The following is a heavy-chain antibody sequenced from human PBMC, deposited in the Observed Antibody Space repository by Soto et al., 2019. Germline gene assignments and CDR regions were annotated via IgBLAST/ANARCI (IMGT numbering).Heavy chain of an antibody. J-gene: IGHJ6*02. CDR3: ARVARTTYYYDSSGYYYDYGMDV. CDR2: IYYSGST. D-gene: IGHD3-22*01. CDR1: GGSISSGGYY. Sequence: SETLSLTCTVSGGSISSGGYYWSWIRQHPGKGLEWIGYIYYSGSTYYNPSLKSRVTISVDTSKNQFSLKLSSVTAADTAVYYCARVARTTYYYDSSGYYYDYGMDVWGQGTTVTVSS. V-gene: IGHV4-31*03.